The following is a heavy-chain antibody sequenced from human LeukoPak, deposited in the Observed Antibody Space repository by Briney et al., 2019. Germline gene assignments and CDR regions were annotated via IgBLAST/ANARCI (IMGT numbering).Heavy chain of an antibody. D-gene: IGHD5-18*01. Sequence: PGGSLRLSCAASGFTFSSYAMHWVRQAPGKGLEWVAVISYDGSNKYYADSVKGRFTISRDNSKNTLYLQMNSLRAEDTAVYYCAKDWGYGPITMDVWGKGTTVTISS. CDR1: GFTFSSYA. J-gene: IGHJ6*03. V-gene: IGHV3-30*04. CDR2: ISYDGSNK. CDR3: AKDWGYGPITMDV.